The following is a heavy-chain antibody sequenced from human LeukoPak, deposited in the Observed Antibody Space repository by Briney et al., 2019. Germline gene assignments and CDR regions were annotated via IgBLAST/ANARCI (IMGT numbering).Heavy chain of an antibody. Sequence: PGGSLRLSCATSGFTFSRFDMTWVRQAPGKGLEWVSLISGSSHSTFYADSVKGRFSISRDNSKNTVYLLMNSLRAEDTAVYDCAKAAGSDKYSRYYFDYWGQGTLVTVSS. J-gene: IGHJ4*02. CDR3: AKAAGSDKYSRYYFDY. D-gene: IGHD3-10*01. V-gene: IGHV3-23*01. CDR2: ISGSSHST. CDR1: GFTFSRFD.